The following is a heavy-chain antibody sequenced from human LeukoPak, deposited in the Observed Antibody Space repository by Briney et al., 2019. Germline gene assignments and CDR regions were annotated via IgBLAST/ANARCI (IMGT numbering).Heavy chain of an antibody. CDR2: ISGSGGST. J-gene: IGHJ4*02. CDR3: AKGGSYYYDSSGYYGY. D-gene: IGHD3-22*01. V-gene: IGHV3-23*01. CDR1: GFTFSSYA. Sequence: GGSLRLSCAASGFTFSSYAMSWVRQAPGKGLEWVSAISGSGGSTYYADSVKGRFTTSRDNSKNTLYLQMNSLRAEDTAVYYCAKGGSYYYDSSGYYGYWGQGTLVTVSS.